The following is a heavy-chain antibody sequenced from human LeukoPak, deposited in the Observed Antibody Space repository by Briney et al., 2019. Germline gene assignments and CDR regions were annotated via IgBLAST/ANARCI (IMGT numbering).Heavy chain of an antibody. CDR3: ARDRSGWYFAFDI. CDR1: GYTFTSYG. CDR2: MNPNSGNT. D-gene: IGHD6-19*01. Sequence: GASVKVSCKASGYTFTSYGISWVRQAPGQGLEWMGWMNPNSGNTGYAQKFQGRVTITRNTSISTAYMELSSLRSEDTAVYYCARDRSGWYFAFDIWGQGTMVTVSS. J-gene: IGHJ3*02. V-gene: IGHV1-8*03.